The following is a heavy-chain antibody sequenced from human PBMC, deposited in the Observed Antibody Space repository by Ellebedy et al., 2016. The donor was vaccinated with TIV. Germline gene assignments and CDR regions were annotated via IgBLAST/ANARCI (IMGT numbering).Heavy chain of an antibody. CDR1: GFTFSSYS. V-gene: IGHV3-48*04. J-gene: IGHJ4*02. CDR3: ARDLRERDYGNNFDY. Sequence: GGSLRLXCAASGFTFSSYSMNWVRQAPGKGLEWVSYISSSSSTIYYADSVKGRFTISRDNAKNSLYLQMNSLRAEDTAVYYCARDLRERDYGNNFDYWGQGTLVTVSS. CDR2: ISSSSSTI. D-gene: IGHD4-11*01.